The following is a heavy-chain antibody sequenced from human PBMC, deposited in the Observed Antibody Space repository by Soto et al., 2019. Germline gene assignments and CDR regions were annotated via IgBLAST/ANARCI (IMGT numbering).Heavy chain of an antibody. CDR2: INCGSGNT. D-gene: IGHD5-18*01. Sequence: QVQLVQSGAEVKQPGASASVSCKASGYNFTTYVVHWLRQAPGQGPEWMGWINCGSGNTVYTQKFQGRGTFTRDPSARTAYMDLNRVAAGDSAAYYFSRGYTRGCTFACWGPGTLVAVSS. J-gene: IGHJ1*01. V-gene: IGHV1-3*01. CDR3: SRGYTRGCTFAC. CDR1: GYNFTTYV.